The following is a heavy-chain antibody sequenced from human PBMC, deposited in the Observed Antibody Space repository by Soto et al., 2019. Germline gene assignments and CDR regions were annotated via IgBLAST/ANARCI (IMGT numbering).Heavy chain of an antibody. CDR3: AFPDDSSGFDY. CDR2: ISGSGGST. Sequence: GGSLRLACASSGFTFSSYAMNWVRQAPEKGLEWVSSISGSGGSTYYTDSVKGRFTISRDNSKNTLYLQMNSLRAGDTAVYYCAFPDDSSGFDYWGQGTLVTVSS. V-gene: IGHV3-23*01. D-gene: IGHD3-22*01. CDR1: GFTFSSYA. J-gene: IGHJ4*02.